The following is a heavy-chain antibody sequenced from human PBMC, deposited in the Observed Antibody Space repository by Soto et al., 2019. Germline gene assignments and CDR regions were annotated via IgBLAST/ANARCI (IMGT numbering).Heavy chain of an antibody. CDR1: GFTFSSYD. CDR3: ARGGIAPGYGLDV. J-gene: IGHJ6*02. V-gene: IGHV3-13*04. CDR2: IGIADNR. D-gene: IGHD6-13*01. Sequence: PGGSLRLSCAASGFTFSSYDMHWVRQGTGQGLEWVSTIGIADNRYYLCSVKGRFTISRDDAENSLYLQMNSLKAGDTAVYYCARGGIAPGYGLDVWGQGTTVTVSS.